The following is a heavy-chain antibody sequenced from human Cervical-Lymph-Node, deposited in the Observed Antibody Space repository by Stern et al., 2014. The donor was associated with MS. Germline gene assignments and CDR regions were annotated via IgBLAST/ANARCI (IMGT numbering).Heavy chain of an antibody. CDR3: ARDYIRHIGMGWDAFDI. J-gene: IGHJ3*02. Sequence: QVQLMQSGAEVKKPGASVKVSCKASGYTFTNYGISWVRQAPGQGLEWMGWISGYNGNTNSAQTFQGRVTLTTDTSTSTAYMELRSLRSDDTAVYCARDYIRHIGMGWDAFDIWGQGTMVTVSS. V-gene: IGHV1-18*01. D-gene: IGHD2-21*01. CDR1: GYTFTNYG. CDR2: ISGYNGNT.